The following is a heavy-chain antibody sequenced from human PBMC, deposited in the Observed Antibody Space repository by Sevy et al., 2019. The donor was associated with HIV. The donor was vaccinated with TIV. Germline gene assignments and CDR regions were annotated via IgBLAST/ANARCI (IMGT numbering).Heavy chain of an antibody. J-gene: IGHJ6*02. V-gene: IGHV3-48*01. CDR2: ISTRSSAI. CDR3: ARESASGTPGGVYYYYYNMDV. D-gene: IGHD6-13*01. Sequence: GGSLRLSCAASGFTFSSFSMNWVRQAPGKGPEWISYISTRSSAIYYADSMKGRFTISRDNSKNSLYLQMNSLRAEDTSVYYCARESASGTPGGVYYYYYNMDVWGQGTTVTISS. CDR1: GFTFSSFS.